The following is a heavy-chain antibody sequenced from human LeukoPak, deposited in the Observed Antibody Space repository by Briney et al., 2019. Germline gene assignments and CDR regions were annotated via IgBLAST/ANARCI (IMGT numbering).Heavy chain of an antibody. CDR3: AKVLTGVPAANSFDDY. CDR2: IASDGRDK. J-gene: IGHJ4*02. Sequence: GGSLRLSCAASGFTFSRYGMRWVRQAPGKGLEWVAVIASDGRDKHHADSVKGRFTISRDNSKNTLYLQVNSLRAEDTAVYHCAKVLTGVPAANSFDDYWGQGTLVTVSS. V-gene: IGHV3-30*18. CDR1: GFTFSRYG. D-gene: IGHD2-2*01.